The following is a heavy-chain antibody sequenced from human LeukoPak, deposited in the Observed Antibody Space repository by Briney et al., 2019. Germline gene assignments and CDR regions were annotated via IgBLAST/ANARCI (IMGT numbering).Heavy chain of an antibody. CDR3: ARSVMSWSKPPSYYFDY. J-gene: IGHJ4*02. D-gene: IGHD6-13*01. Sequence: SVKVSCKASGGTFSSYAISWVRQAPGQGLEWMGGIIPIFGTANYAQKFQGRVTITTDESTSTAYMELSSLRSEDTAVYYCARSVMSWSKPPSYYFDYWGQGTLVAVSS. CDR1: GGTFSSYA. CDR2: IIPIFGTA. V-gene: IGHV1-69*05.